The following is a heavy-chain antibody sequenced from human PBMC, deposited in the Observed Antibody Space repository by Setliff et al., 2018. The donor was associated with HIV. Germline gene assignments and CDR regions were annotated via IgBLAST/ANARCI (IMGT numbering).Heavy chain of an antibody. CDR1: GFTFSAYS. Sequence: PGGSLRLSCAASGFTFSAYSMHWVRQAPGKGLEWLSYLTSGTATMYYADSVKGRFTISRDDSKNTLFLQMSSLRAEDTAVYYCAKGVQRLRPYYFDSWGQGTLVTVSS. CDR2: LTSGTATM. V-gene: IGHV3-48*01. D-gene: IGHD4-17*01. J-gene: IGHJ4*02. CDR3: AKGVQRLRPYYFDS.